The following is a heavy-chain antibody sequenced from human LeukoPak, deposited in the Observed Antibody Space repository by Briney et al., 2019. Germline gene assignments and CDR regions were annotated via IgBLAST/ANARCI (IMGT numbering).Heavy chain of an antibody. CDR3: ARGGSSWYGRGVAFDI. V-gene: IGHV3-66*02. CDR1: GFTVSSNY. CDR2: IYSGGST. Sequence: GGSLRLSCAASGFTVSSNYMSWVRQAPGKGLEWVSVIYSGGSTYYADSVKGRFTISRDNSKNTLYLQMNSLRAEDTAVYYCARGGSSWYGRGVAFDIWGQGTMVTVSS. D-gene: IGHD6-19*01. J-gene: IGHJ3*02.